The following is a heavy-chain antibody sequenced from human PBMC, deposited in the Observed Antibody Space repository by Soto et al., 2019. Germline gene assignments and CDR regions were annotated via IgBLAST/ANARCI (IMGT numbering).Heavy chain of an antibody. Sequence: ASVKVSCKASGYTLTGYYMHWVRQAPGQGLEWMGRINPNSGGTNYAQKFQGRVTMTRDTSTSTVYMELSSLRSEDTAVYYCARGTKETIFGVVIDYWGQGTLVTVSS. CDR2: INPNSGGT. V-gene: IGHV1-46*01. CDR1: GYTLTGYY. J-gene: IGHJ4*02. D-gene: IGHD3-3*01. CDR3: ARGTKETIFGVVIDY.